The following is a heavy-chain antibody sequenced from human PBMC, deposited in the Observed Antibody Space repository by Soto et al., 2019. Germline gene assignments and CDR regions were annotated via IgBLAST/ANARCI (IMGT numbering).Heavy chain of an antibody. CDR1: GGSISSSSYY. CDR2: IYYSGST. D-gene: IGHD5-12*01. J-gene: IGHJ6*03. V-gene: IGHV4-39*01. CDR3: ARHIRGSDYYYYYMDV. Sequence: QLQLQESGPGLVKPSETLSLTCTVSGGSISSSSYYWGWIRQPPGTGLGWIGSIYYSGSTYYNPSLKSRVTIAVDTSKTQFALKLSAVAAADTAVYYCARHIRGSDYYYYYMDVWGKGTTVTVSS.